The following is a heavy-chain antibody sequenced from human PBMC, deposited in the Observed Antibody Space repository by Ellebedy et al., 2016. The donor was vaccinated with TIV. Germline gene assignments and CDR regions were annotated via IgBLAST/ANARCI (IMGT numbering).Heavy chain of an antibody. CDR2: VRNSESA. V-gene: IGHV4-59*08. D-gene: IGHD3-22*01. Sequence: SETLSLTXTVSGGSVSSHYWSWIRQPPGKGLDWIGSVRNSESANCNPSLRSRVTISLDISKNQFSLRLSSVTAADTAIYYCARQGPDGSGSAGNAFDFWGQGTMVTVSS. J-gene: IGHJ3*01. CDR3: ARQGPDGSGSAGNAFDF. CDR1: GGSVSSHY.